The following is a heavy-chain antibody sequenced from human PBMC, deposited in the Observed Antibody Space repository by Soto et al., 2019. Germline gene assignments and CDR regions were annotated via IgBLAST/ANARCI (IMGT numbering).Heavy chain of an antibody. Sequence: PGVSLKICCKVAGYSCTSYCIGWIRQIPGKGLEWMGIIYPGDSDTRYSPSFQGQVTISADKSISTAYLQWSSLKASDTAMYYCARRINYDYVWGSYRYLDYWGQGTLVTVSS. J-gene: IGHJ4*02. CDR3: ARRINYDYVWGSYRYLDY. D-gene: IGHD3-16*02. CDR2: IYPGDSDT. V-gene: IGHV5-51*01. CDR1: GYSCTSYC.